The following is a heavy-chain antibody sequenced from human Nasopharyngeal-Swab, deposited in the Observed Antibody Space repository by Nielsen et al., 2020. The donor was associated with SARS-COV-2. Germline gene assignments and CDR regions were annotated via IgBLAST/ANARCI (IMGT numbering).Heavy chain of an antibody. CDR3: ARDTTGDGDY. Sequence: GESLKISCAASGFTFSSYGMHWVRQAPGKGLEWVAVISYDGSNKYYADSVKGRFTISRDNSKNTLYLQMNSLRAEDTAVYYCARDTTGDGDYWGQGTLVTVSS. CDR2: ISYDGSNK. J-gene: IGHJ4*02. V-gene: IGHV3-30*03. CDR1: GFTFSSYG. D-gene: IGHD1-1*01.